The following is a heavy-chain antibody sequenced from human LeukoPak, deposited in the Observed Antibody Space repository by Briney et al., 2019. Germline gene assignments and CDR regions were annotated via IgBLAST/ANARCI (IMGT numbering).Heavy chain of an antibody. V-gene: IGHV3-9*01. Sequence: PGRSLRLSCAASGFAYEDLAMAWVRQGPGKGLEWVAGISWNSDAIGYAGSVKGRFIISRDNARKSMYLQMNSLRVEDTALYYCAKGRTTRYLDWLSRTGGDFDFWGQGILVTVSS. CDR2: ISWNSDAI. J-gene: IGHJ4*02. D-gene: IGHD3-9*01. CDR3: AKGRTTRYLDWLSRTGGDFDF. CDR1: GFAYEDLA.